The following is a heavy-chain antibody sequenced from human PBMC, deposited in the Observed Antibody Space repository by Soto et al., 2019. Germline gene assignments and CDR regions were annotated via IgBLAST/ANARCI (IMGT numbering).Heavy chain of an antibody. Sequence: PSETLSLTCTVSGGSISSGDYYWSWIRQPPGKGLEWIGYIYYSGSTYYNPSLKSRVTISVDTSKNQFSLKLSSVTAADTAVYYCARDVQMVAFDIWGQGTMVTVSS. CDR3: ARDVQMVAFDI. D-gene: IGHD2-8*01. CDR2: IYYSGST. CDR1: GGSISSGDYY. V-gene: IGHV4-30-4*01. J-gene: IGHJ3*02.